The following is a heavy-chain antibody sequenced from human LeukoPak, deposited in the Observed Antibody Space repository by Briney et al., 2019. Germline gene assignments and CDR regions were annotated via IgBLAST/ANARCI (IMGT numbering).Heavy chain of an antibody. CDR3: ARVRYDSSGFYYGARYAFDI. CDR1: GFTFNDYY. CDR2: ISSSGNTI. Sequence: PGGSLRLSCAASGFTFNDYYMSWIRQAPGKGLEWVSYISSSGNTIYYADPVKGRFTISRDNAKKSLYLQMNSLRAEDTAVYYCARVRYDSSGFYYGARYAFDIWGQGTMVTVSS. D-gene: IGHD3-22*01. J-gene: IGHJ3*02. V-gene: IGHV3-11*01.